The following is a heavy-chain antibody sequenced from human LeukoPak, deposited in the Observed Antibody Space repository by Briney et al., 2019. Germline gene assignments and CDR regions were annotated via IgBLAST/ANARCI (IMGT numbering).Heavy chain of an antibody. J-gene: IGHJ3*02. V-gene: IGHV3-15*01. D-gene: IGHD2-15*01. CDR1: GFTFSNAW. CDR3: TTADCSGGSCYSPGTAFDI. Sequence: GGSLRLSCAASGFTFSNAWMSWVRQAPGKGLEWVGRIKSKIDGGTTDYAAPVKGRFTISRDDSKNTLYLQMNSLKTEDTAVYYCTTADCSGGSCYSPGTAFDIWGQGTMVTVSS. CDR2: IKSKIDGGTT.